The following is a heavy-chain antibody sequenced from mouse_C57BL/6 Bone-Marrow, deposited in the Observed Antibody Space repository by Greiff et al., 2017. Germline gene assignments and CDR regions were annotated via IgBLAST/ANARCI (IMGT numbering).Heavy chain of an antibody. CDR1: GYTFTDYN. D-gene: IGHD2-1*01. V-gene: IGHV1-22*01. Sequence: EVQLQESGPELVKPGASVKMSCKASGYTFTDYNMHWVKQSHGKSLEWIGYINPNNGGTSYNQKFKGKATLTVNKSSSTAYMELRSLTSEDSAVYYCAREGVYGNYGYWGQGTTLTVSS. J-gene: IGHJ2*01. CDR3: AREGVYGNYGY. CDR2: INPNNGGT.